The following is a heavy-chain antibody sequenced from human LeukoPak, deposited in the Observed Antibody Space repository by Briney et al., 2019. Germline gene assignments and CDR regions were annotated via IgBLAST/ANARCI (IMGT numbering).Heavy chain of an antibody. J-gene: IGHJ4*02. D-gene: IGHD3-10*01. CDR3: ARAYYYGSGSYFFDY. V-gene: IGHV3-13*05. Sequence: PGGSLRLSCAASGFTFSSYDMRWVRQATGKGLEWDSAIGTAGDPYYPGSVKGRFTISRENAKNSLYLQMNSLRAGDTAVYYCARAYYYGSGSYFFDYWGQGTLVTVSS. CDR1: GFTFSSYD. CDR2: IGTAGDP.